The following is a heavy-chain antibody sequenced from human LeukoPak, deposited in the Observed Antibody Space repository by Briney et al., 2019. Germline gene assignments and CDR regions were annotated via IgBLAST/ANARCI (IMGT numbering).Heavy chain of an antibody. Sequence: SETLSLTCAVYDGSFSGYYWSWIRQPPGKGLEWIGEINHSGSTNYNPSLKSRVTISVDTSKNQFSLKLSSVTAADTAVYYCARQVLSRGDYVWGSYRHPYYFDYWGQGTLVTVSS. CDR2: INHSGST. CDR1: DGSFSGYY. CDR3: ARQVLSRGDYVWGSYRHPYYFDY. D-gene: IGHD3-16*02. V-gene: IGHV4-34*01. J-gene: IGHJ4*02.